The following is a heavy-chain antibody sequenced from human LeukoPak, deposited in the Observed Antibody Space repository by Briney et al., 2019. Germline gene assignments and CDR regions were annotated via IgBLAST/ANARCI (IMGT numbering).Heavy chain of an antibody. Sequence: PGGSLSLSCAASGFTFSSYAMSWVRQAPGKGLEWVSAISGSGGSTYYADSVKGRFTISRDNSKNTLYLQMNSLRAEDTAVYYCAKDPYSSSWTHYFDYWGQGTLVTVSS. D-gene: IGHD6-13*01. J-gene: IGHJ4*02. CDR3: AKDPYSSSWTHYFDY. V-gene: IGHV3-23*01. CDR1: GFTFSSYA. CDR2: ISGSGGST.